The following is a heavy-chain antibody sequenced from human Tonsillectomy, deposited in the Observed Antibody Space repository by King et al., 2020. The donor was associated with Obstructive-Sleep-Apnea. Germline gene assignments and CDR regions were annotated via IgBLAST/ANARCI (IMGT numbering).Heavy chain of an antibody. V-gene: IGHV4-39*07. CDR3: ARDLADYGSGSYYLTFHFDY. Sequence: QLQESGPGLVKPSETLSLTCTVSGGSISSSSYYWGWIRQPPGKGLEWIGSIYYSGSTYYNQSLKSRVTISGDTSKNQFSLKLSSVTAADTAVYYCARDLADYGSGSYYLTFHFDYWGQGTLVTVSS. CDR2: IYYSGST. CDR1: GGSISSSSYY. J-gene: IGHJ4*02. D-gene: IGHD3-10*01.